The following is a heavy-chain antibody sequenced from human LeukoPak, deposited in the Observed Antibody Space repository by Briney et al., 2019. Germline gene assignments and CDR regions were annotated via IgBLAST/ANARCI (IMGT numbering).Heavy chain of an antibody. Sequence: ASVKVSCKASGYTFTSYYMHWVRQAPGQGLEWMGIINPSGGSTSYAQKFQGRVTMTRDTSTSTVYMELSSLRSEDTAVYYCAGSYPLQTVGPHNWFDPWGQGTLVTVSS. J-gene: IGHJ5*02. V-gene: IGHV1-46*01. D-gene: IGHD3-16*02. CDR2: INPSGGST. CDR1: GYTFTSYY. CDR3: AGSYPLQTVGPHNWFDP.